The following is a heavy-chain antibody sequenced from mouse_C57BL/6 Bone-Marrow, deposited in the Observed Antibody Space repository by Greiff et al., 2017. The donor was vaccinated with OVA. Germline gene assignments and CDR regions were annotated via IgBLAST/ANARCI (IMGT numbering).Heavy chain of an antibody. Sequence: DVKLQESGAELVRPGASVKLSCTASGFNIKDDYMHWVKQRPEQGLAWIGWIDPENGDTEYASKFQGKATITADTSSNTAYLQLSSLTSEDTAVYYCTTLYDYDWFAYWGQGTLVTVSA. D-gene: IGHD2-4*01. CDR1: GFNIKDDY. CDR3: TTLYDYDWFAY. V-gene: IGHV14-4*01. J-gene: IGHJ3*01. CDR2: IDPENGDT.